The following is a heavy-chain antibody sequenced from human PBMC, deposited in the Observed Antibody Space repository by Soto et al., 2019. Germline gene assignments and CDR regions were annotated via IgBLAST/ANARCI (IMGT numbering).Heavy chain of an antibody. CDR1: GGSFSGYY. CDR3: ARGRGSAENMITFGQSAIRDFDY. Sequence: SETLSLTCAVYGGSFSGYYWSWIRQPPGKGLEWIGEINHSGSTNYNPSLKSRVTISVDTSKNQFSLKLSSVTAADTAVYYCARGRGSAENMITFGQSAIRDFDYWGQGTLVTVSS. CDR2: INHSGST. D-gene: IGHD3-16*01. J-gene: IGHJ4*02. V-gene: IGHV4-34*01.